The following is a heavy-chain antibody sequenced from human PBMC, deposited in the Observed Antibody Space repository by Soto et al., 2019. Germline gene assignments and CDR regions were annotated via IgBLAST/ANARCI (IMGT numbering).Heavy chain of an antibody. J-gene: IGHJ3*02. V-gene: IGHV4-59*01. CDR1: GGSISSYY. D-gene: IGHD4-17*01. CDR2: IYYSGST. Sequence: QVQLQESGPGLVKPSETLSLTCTVSGGSISSYYWSWIRQPPGKGLEWIGYIYYSGSTNYIPSLKSRVTISVDTSKNQFSLKLSSVTAADTAVYYCARDPGFSSGTTVVTTAFDIWGQGTMVTVSS. CDR3: ARDPGFSSGTTVVTTAFDI.